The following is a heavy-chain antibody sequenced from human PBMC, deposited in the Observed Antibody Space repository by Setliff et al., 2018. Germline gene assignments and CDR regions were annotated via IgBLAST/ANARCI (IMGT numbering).Heavy chain of an antibody. Sequence: ASVKVSCKTSGYTFTSYAISWVRQAPGQGLEWMGWISAYNDNTNYAQKFQGRVTMTTDTSTSTAYMELTSLRSDDTAVYYCARASPHHPYDSSGYYYGDYWGKGTLVTVSS. V-gene: IGHV1-18*01. CDR3: ARASPHHPYDSSGYYYGDY. CDR1: GYTFTSYA. D-gene: IGHD3-22*01. J-gene: IGHJ4*02. CDR2: ISAYNDNT.